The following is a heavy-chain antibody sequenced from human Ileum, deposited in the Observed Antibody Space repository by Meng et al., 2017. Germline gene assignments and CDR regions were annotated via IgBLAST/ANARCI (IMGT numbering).Heavy chain of an antibody. CDR3: ARADYVRYFDL. CDR2: VYHSGST. D-gene: IGHD3-10*02. CDR1: GGSIESNNW. V-gene: IGHV4-4*02. J-gene: IGHJ2*01. Sequence: QLQLQESGPGLVKPSETLSLTCAVSGGSIESNNWWTWIRQPPGQGLEWIGEVYHSGSTHYNPSLQSRVTISIDNSKNRFSLSLNSVTAADTAIYYCARADYVRYFDLWGRGTLVTVSS.